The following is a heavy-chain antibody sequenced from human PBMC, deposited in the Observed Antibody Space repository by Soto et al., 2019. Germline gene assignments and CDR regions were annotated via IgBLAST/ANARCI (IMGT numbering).Heavy chain of an antibody. V-gene: IGHV3-23*01. CDR3: AKAYSNSWPNDWFDP. Sequence: EVQLLESGGGWLQPGGSLRLSCAASGFTFSSYAMNWVRQAPGKGLEWVSGITGSGAGSYYSDSVKGRFTISRDNSTNPLYLQMNSLRAEDTAVYYCAKAYSNSWPNDWFDPWGQGTLVTVSS. D-gene: IGHD6-13*01. CDR2: ITGSGAGS. CDR1: GFTFSSYA. J-gene: IGHJ5*02.